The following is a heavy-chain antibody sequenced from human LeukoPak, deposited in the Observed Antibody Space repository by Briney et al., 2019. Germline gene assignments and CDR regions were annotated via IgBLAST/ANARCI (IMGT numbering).Heavy chain of an antibody. J-gene: IGHJ4*02. D-gene: IGHD3-22*01. V-gene: IGHV1-2*02. CDR3: ARDVLGYDSSASD. Sequence: AASVKVSCKASGYSFTGYYIHWVRQAPGQGLEWMGWVNSNIGDTYYAQKFRGRLAITRDKSITTVHMELSSLRSNDTAVYYCARDVLGYDSSASDWSQGTLVTVSS. CDR2: VNSNIGDT. CDR1: GYSFTGYY.